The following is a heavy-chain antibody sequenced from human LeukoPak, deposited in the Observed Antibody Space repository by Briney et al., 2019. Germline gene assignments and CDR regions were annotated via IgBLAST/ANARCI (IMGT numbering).Heavy chain of an antibody. CDR3: ARAKGVVAAAGTTYNY. J-gene: IGHJ4*02. CDR1: GYTFTGYY. CDR2: INLNSGGT. Sequence: ASVKVSCKASGYTFTGYYMHWVRQAPGQGLEWMGRINLNSGGTNYAQKLQGRVIMTRATSISTAYMELSRLRSDDTAVCNCARAKGVVAAAGTTYNYWGQGTLVTVSS. D-gene: IGHD6-13*01. V-gene: IGHV1-2*06.